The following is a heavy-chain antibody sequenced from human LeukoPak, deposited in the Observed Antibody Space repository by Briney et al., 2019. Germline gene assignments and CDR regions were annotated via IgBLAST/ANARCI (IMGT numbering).Heavy chain of an antibody. D-gene: IGHD1-20*01. V-gene: IGHV4-39*01. CDR3: ARKTGLINVVLTGTTRLRKGYFDY. J-gene: IGHJ4*02. CDR1: GGSISSSSYY. Sequence: SETLSLTCTVSGGSISSSSYYWGWIRQPPGKGLEWIGSIYYSGSTYYNPSLKSRVTISVDTSKNQFSLKLSSVTAADTAVYYCARKTGLINVVLTGTTRLRKGYFDYWGQGTLVTVSS. CDR2: IYYSGST.